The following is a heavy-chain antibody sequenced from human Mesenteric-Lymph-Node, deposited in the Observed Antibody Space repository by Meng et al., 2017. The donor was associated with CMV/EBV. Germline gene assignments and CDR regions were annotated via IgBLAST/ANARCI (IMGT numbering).Heavy chain of an antibody. D-gene: IGHD1-14*01. Sequence: GESLKISCAASGFTFSSYWMHWVRQVPGKGLVWVSRINSDGSSTSYADSVKGRFAISRDNAKNTLYLQMNSLRAEDTAVYYCATSRTFDYWGQGTLVTVSS. J-gene: IGHJ4*02. CDR1: GFTFSSYW. CDR3: ATSRTFDY. V-gene: IGHV3-74*01. CDR2: INSDGSST.